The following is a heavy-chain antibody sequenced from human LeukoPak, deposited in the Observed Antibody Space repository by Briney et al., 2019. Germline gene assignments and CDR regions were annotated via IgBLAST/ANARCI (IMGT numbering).Heavy chain of an antibody. CDR2: IYSGGST. J-gene: IGHJ4*02. Sequence: PGGSLRLSCAASGFTVSSNYMSWVRQAPGKGLEWVSVIYSGGSTYYADSVKGRFTISRDNAKNSLYLQMNSLRAEDTAVYYCARQPGGYFDYWGQGTLVTVSS. D-gene: IGHD3-10*01. CDR1: GFTVSSNY. V-gene: IGHV3-66*04. CDR3: ARQPGGYFDY.